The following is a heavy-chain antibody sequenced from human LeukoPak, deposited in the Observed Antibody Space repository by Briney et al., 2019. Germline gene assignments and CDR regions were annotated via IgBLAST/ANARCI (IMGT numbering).Heavy chain of an antibody. CDR1: GFTFSTYG. V-gene: IGHV3-30*02. CDR3: AKDRGSPNVIYFDY. CDR2: IRYDGSNK. J-gene: IGHJ4*02. Sequence: GGPLRLSCAASGFTFSTYGMHWVRQAPGKGLEGVASIRYDGSNKYYADSVEGRFNISRDSSKNTLYLQMNSQRSEHTAVYVCAKDRGSPNVIYFDYWGQGILVSDSS. D-gene: IGHD1-26*01.